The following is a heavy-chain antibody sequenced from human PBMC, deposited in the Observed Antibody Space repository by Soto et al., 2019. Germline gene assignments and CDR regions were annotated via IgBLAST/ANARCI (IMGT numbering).Heavy chain of an antibody. CDR1: GYTLTELS. V-gene: IGHV1-24*01. D-gene: IGHD3-22*01. CDR3: ATLFSPSDYCDSSGL. CDR2: FDPEDGET. J-gene: IGHJ3*01. Sequence: ASVKVSCKVSGYTLTELSMHWVRQAPGKGLEWMGGFDPEDGETIYAQRFQGRVTMTEDTSTDTAYMELSSLRSEDTAVYYCATLFSPSDYCDSSGLWGQGTMVTVSS.